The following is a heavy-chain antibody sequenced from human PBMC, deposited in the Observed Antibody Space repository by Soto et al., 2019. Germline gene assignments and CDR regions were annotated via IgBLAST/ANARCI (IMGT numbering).Heavy chain of an antibody. CDR3: ATDDYGIFPY. D-gene: IGHD3-10*01. J-gene: IGHJ4*02. V-gene: IGHV1-2*02. CDR2: IDPRSGGT. Sequence: HVQLVQSGTEVKKPGASVRVSCMVSGYPFTTYYIHWVRQAPGQGLEWRGWIDPRSGGTVYEQKIQGRVTMTRDTSISTVSMDLSGLTSDDTALYYCATDDYGIFPYWGQGSLVTVSS. CDR1: GYPFTTYY.